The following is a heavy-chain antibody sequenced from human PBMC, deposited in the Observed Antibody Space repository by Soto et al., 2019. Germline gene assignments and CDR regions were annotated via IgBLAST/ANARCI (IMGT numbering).Heavy chain of an antibody. CDR2: IYPGDSET. CDR3: ARGGAAYGIDY. CDR1: GYSFVNWW. V-gene: IGHV5-51*01. Sequence: PGESLKISCKGSGYSFVNWWIGWVRQMPGKGLERMGIIYPGDSETRYSPSFQGQVTISHDKSVSTAFLQWSSLQASDSAMFYCARGGAAYGIDYWGQGTLVTVSS. D-gene: IGHD3-10*01. J-gene: IGHJ4*02.